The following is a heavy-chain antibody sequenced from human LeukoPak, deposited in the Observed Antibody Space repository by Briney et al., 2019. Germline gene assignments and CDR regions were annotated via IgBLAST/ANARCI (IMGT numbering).Heavy chain of an antibody. V-gene: IGHV2-5*01. Sequence: SGPMLVNPTQTLTLTCTFSGFSLSTSGVGVGWIRQPPGKALEWLALIYWNDDKRYSPSLKSRLTITKDTSKNQVVLTMTNMDPVDTATYYCAHAKNYDFWSGGEDGMDVWGQGTTVTVSS. CDR1: GFSLSTSGVG. D-gene: IGHD3-3*01. J-gene: IGHJ6*02. CDR3: AHAKNYDFWSGGEDGMDV. CDR2: IYWNDDK.